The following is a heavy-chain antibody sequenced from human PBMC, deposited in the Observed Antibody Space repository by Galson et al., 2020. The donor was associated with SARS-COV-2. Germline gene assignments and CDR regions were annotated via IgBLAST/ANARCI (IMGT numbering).Heavy chain of an antibody. CDR1: GFTFRDYY. Sequence: GESLKISCATSGFTFRDYYMGWIRQAPGKGLEWLSYISHGAGITYYADSVKGRFTISRDNARNSLYLQTSGLRVEDTAIYFCARARKLFDNSDNYYLSFFDYWGQGALVTVSS. D-gene: IGHD3-22*01. CDR2: ISHGAGIT. V-gene: IGHV3-11*01. CDR3: ARARKLFDNSDNYYLSFFDY. J-gene: IGHJ4*02.